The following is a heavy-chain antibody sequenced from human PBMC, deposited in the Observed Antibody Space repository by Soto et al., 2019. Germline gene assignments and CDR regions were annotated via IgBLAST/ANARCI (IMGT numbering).Heavy chain of an antibody. CDR2: ISSSSSTI. Sequence: EVQLVESGGGLVQPGGSLRLSCAASGFTFSSYSMNWVRQAPGKGLEWVSYISSSSSTIYYADSVKGRFTISRDNAKNPLFLKMNSLREEDTAVYYCARWGGKYYDILTGSREDAFDIWGQGKMVTVSS. J-gene: IGHJ3*02. CDR3: ARWGGKYYDILTGSREDAFDI. CDR1: GFTFSSYS. V-gene: IGHV3-48*02. D-gene: IGHD3-9*01.